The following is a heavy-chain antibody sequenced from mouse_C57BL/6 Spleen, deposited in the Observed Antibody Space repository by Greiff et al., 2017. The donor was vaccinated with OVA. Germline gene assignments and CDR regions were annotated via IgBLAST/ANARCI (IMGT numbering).Heavy chain of an antibody. Sequence: QVHVKQPGAELVMPGASVKLSCKASGYTFTSYWMHWVKQRPGQGLEWIGEIDPSDSYTNYNQKFKGKSTLTVDKSSSTAYMQLRSLTSEDAAVYYCARSYGNHYFDYWGQGTTLTVSS. CDR2: IDPSDSYT. V-gene: IGHV1-69*01. D-gene: IGHD2-1*01. CDR1: GYTFTSYW. J-gene: IGHJ2*01. CDR3: ARSYGNHYFDY.